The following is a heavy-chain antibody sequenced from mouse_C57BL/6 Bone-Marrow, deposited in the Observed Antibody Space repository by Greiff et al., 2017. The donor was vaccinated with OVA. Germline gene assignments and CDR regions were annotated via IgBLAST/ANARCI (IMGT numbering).Heavy chain of an antibody. Sequence: QVQLQQPGAELVKPGASVKLSCKASGYTFTSYWMHWVKQRPGRGLEWIGRIAPNSGGTKYNEKFKSKATLTVDKPSSTAYMQLSSLTSEDSAVYYCARIPDGWNWYFDVWGTGTTVTVSS. CDR3: ARIPDGWNWYFDV. CDR2: IAPNSGGT. D-gene: IGHD1-2*01. CDR1: GYTFTSYW. V-gene: IGHV1-72*01. J-gene: IGHJ1*03.